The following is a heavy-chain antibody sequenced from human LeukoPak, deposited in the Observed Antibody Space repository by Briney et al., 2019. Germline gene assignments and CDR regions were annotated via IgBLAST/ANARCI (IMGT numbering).Heavy chain of an antibody. J-gene: IGHJ4*02. CDR3: ATLITIWTY. D-gene: IGHD3-3*01. CDR2: IYYSGNT. V-gene: IGHV4-59*04. Sequence: SETLSLTCTVSGGSISSNYWSWIRQPPGKGLEWIGSIYYSGNTYYNESLKSRVTISVDTTKNQFSLKLSSVTAADSAVYYCATLITIWTYWGQGTLVTVSS. CDR1: GGSISSNY.